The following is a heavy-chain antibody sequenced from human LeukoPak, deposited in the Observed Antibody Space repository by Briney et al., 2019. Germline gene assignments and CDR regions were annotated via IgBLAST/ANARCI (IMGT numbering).Heavy chain of an antibody. J-gene: IGHJ6*02. Sequence: PGGSLRLSCATSGFTFNNYEMSWVRQHAGEGLEWLSYIYSSGSPKFYADSVNGRFTISRDDAQKSVYLHMNSLRAEDTAVYYCARAMPQKRYYGMDVWGQGTTVAVSS. CDR1: GFTFNNYE. V-gene: IGHV3-48*03. CDR2: IYSSGSPK. CDR3: ARAMPQKRYYGMDV. D-gene: IGHD2-2*01.